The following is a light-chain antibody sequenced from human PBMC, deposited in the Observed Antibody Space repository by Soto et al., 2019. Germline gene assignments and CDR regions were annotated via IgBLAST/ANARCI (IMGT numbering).Light chain of an antibody. CDR1: QGIRND. V-gene: IGKV1-6*01. CDR2: AAS. J-gene: IGKJ2*01. Sequence: AIQMTQSPSSLSASVGDRVTITCRASQGIRNDLGWYQQKPGKAPKLLIYAASSLQSGVPSRFSGSGSGTXXXXTISSLQPEDFATYYCLQDYNYPPYTFGQGTKLEIK. CDR3: LQDYNYPPYT.